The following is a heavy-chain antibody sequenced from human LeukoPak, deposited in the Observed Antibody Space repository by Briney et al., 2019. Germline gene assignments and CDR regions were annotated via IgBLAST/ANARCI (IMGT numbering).Heavy chain of an antibody. CDR1: GYTFTGYY. CDR3: ASLFVAAADLDAFDI. D-gene: IGHD6-13*01. V-gene: IGHV1-2*02. J-gene: IGHJ3*02. Sequence: ASVKVSCXASGYTFTGYYMHWVRQAPGQGLEWMGWINPNSGGTNYAQKFQGRVTMTRDTSISTAYMELSRLRSDDTAVYYCASLFVAAADLDAFDIWGQGTMVTVSS. CDR2: INPNSGGT.